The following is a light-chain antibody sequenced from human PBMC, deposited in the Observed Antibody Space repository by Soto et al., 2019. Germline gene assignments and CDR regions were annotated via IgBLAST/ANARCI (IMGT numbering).Light chain of an antibody. CDR2: GAS. J-gene: IGKJ5*01. Sequence: DIVLTQSPATLSLSPWERATLSCRASQSVCSNLAWFQQKPGQAPRLLIYGASTRATGVPARFSGSGSGTDFTLTISSLQSEDFAVYYCQQYTNGPPITFGQGALLETK. CDR3: QQYTNGPPIT. V-gene: IGKV3-15*01. CDR1: QSVCSN.